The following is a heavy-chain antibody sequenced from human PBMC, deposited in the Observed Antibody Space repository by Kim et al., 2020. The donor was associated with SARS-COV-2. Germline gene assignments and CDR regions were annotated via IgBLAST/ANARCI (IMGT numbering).Heavy chain of an antibody. V-gene: IGHV3-23*01. D-gene: IGHD3-22*01. Sequence: GGSLRLSCAASGFTFSSYAMSWVRQAPGKGLEWVSAISGSGGSTYYADSVKGRFTISRDNSKNTLYLQMNSLRAEDTAVYYCAKGITMIVVAPRPRAFDIWGQGTMVTVSS. CDR3: AKGITMIVVAPRPRAFDI. CDR1: GFTFSSYA. J-gene: IGHJ3*02. CDR2: ISGSGGST.